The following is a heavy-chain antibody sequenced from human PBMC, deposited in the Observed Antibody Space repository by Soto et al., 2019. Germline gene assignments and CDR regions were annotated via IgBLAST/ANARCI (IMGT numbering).Heavy chain of an antibody. CDR1: GDSVSSNSAA. Sequence: SKTRSGTCAISGDSVSSNSAAWNWIRQSPSRGLESLGRTYYRSKWYNDYAVSVKSRITINPDTSKNQFSLQLNSVTPEDTAVYYCARAAMVRGVIIGYYGMDVWGQGTTVTVSS. D-gene: IGHD3-10*01. CDR2: TYYRSKWYN. CDR3: ARAAMVRGVIIGYYGMDV. J-gene: IGHJ6*02. V-gene: IGHV6-1*01.